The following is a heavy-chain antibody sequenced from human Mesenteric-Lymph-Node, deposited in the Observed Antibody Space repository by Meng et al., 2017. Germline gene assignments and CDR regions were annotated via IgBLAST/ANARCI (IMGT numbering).Heavy chain of an antibody. CDR3: AREPSIAVAGMGGYFDY. V-gene: IGHV3-30*04. Sequence: GGSLRLSCAASGFTFSSYAMHWVRQAPGKGLEWVAVISYDGSNKYYADSVKGRFTISRDNSKNTLYLQMNSLRAEDTAVYYCAREPSIAVAGMGGYFDYWGQGTLVTVSS. D-gene: IGHD6-19*01. CDR1: GFTFSSYA. J-gene: IGHJ4*02. CDR2: ISYDGSNK.